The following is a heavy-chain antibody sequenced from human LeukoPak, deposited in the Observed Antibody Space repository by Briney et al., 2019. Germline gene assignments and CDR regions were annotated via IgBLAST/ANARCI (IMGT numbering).Heavy chain of an antibody. CDR1: GFTFTNYA. CDR3: AKALSSSFYYFDL. CDR2: IHGGGDVT. J-gene: IGHJ2*01. D-gene: IGHD3-16*02. V-gene: IGHV3-23*01. Sequence: GGSLRLSCAASGFTFTNYAMNWVRQAPEKGLEWVSTIHGGGDVTYYADSVKGRFTISRDNSRNTLYLQMNYLRAEDTGIYYCAKALSSSFYYFDLGGRGTLVTVSS.